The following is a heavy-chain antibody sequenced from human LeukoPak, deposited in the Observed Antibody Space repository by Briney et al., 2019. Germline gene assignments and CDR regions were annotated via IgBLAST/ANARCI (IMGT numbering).Heavy chain of an antibody. D-gene: IGHD5-18*01. CDR2: INYSGNT. V-gene: IGHV4-31*03. Sequence: SETLSLTCTVSRGSVSNSAYWWGWIRQLPGKGLEWIGYINYSGNTYYGPSLRGRVSISIDTSKNQFSLRLISVTAADTAVYYCARDGDTSLSHFLDPWGRGTLVTVSS. CDR3: ARDGDTSLSHFLDP. J-gene: IGHJ5*02. CDR1: RGSVSNSAYW.